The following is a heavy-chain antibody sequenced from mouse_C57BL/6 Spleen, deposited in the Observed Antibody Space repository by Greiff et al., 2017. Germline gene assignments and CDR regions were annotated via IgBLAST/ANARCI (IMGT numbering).Heavy chain of an antibody. V-gene: IGHV5-15*01. J-gene: IGHJ1*03. Sequence: EVKLVESGGGLVQPGGSLKLSCAASGFTFSDYGMAWVRQAPRKGPEWVAFLSNLAYSIYYADTVTGRFTISRENAKNTLYLEMSSLRSEDTAMYYCARQSPDWYFDVWGTVTTVTVSS. CDR2: LSNLAYSI. CDR3: ARQSPDWYFDV. CDR1: GFTFSDYG.